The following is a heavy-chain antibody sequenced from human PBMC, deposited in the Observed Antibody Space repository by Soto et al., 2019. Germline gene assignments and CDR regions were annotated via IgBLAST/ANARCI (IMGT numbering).Heavy chain of an antibody. Sequence: PSETLSLTCTVSGGSISSYYWNWIRQPPGKGLEWIGYIYYSGSTNYNPSLKSRVTMSVDTSKNQFSLKLISVIAADTAKYFCAREGNLGRWLQPLDFWGQGTLVTVSS. J-gene: IGHJ4*02. V-gene: IGHV4-59*01. CDR3: AREGNLGRWLQPLDF. D-gene: IGHD5-12*01. CDR1: GGSISSYY. CDR2: IYYSGST.